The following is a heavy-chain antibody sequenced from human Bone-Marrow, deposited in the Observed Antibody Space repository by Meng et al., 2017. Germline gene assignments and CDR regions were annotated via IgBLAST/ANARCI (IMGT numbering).Heavy chain of an antibody. CDR1: GYTFTTYG. J-gene: IGHJ6*02. CDR2: ISAYNGNT. D-gene: IGHD6-13*01. Sequence: ASVKVSCKASGYTFTTYGISWVRQAPGQGLEWMGWISAYNGNTNYAQKLQGRVTMTTDTSTSTAYTELRSLRSEDTAVYYCARGGYSSSWYLSLVYYYYGMDVWGLGTTVTVSS. CDR3: ARGGYSSSWYLSLVYYYYGMDV. V-gene: IGHV1-18*01.